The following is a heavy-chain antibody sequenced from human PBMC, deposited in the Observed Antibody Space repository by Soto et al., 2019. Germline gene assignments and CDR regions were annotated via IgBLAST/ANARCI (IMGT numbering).Heavy chain of an antibody. J-gene: IGHJ4*02. CDR1: GFTFDDYA. V-gene: IGHV3-9*01. CDR3: AKGGQLLTEGGGY. Sequence: EVQLVESGGGLVQPGRSLRLSCAASGFTFDDYAMHWVRQAPGKGLEWVSGISWNSGSIGYADSVKGRFTISRDNAKNSLYLQVNSLRAEDTALYYCAKGGQLLTEGGGYWGQGTLVTVSS. CDR2: ISWNSGSI. D-gene: IGHD2-2*01.